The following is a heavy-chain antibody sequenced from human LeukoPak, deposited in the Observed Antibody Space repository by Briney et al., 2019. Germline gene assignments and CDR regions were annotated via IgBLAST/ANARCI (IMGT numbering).Heavy chain of an antibody. Sequence: PGRSLRLSCAASGFTFSSYGMHWVRQAPGKGLEWVAVIWYDGSNKYYADSVKGRFTISRDNSKNTLYLQMNSLRAEDTAVYYCATLRYSSSWSRAEYFQHWGQGTLVTVSS. CDR3: ATLRYSSSWSRAEYFQH. D-gene: IGHD6-13*01. CDR2: IWYDGSNK. V-gene: IGHV3-33*01. CDR1: GFTFSSYG. J-gene: IGHJ1*01.